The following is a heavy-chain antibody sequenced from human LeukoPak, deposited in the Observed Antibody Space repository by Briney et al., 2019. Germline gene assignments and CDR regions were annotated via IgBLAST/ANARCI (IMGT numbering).Heavy chain of an antibody. CDR1: GFTFSNYG. V-gene: IGHV3-30*18. D-gene: IGHD3-3*01. CDR2: ILYDGSNK. J-gene: IGHJ4*02. CDR3: VKEYDFWSGYYGYYFDY. Sequence: PGGSLRLSCAAPGFTFSNYGMHWVRQAPGKGLEWVAVILYDGSNKYYAESVKGRFTISRDNSKNTLYLQMNSLRAEDTAVYYCVKEYDFWSGYYGYYFDYWGQGSLVTVSS.